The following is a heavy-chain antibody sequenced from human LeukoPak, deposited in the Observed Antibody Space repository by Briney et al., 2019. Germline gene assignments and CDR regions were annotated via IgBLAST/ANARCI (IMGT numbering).Heavy chain of an antibody. J-gene: IGHJ4*02. Sequence: PGGSLRLSCAASGFIFVNYAIHWVRQAPGKGPEWLSLIRGDENTKYYTDSVKGRFTISRDNSKGSLYLHMNSLRTEDTALYYCAKDIGTGWDLDYCGQGTLVTVSS. CDR2: IRGDENTK. CDR1: GFIFVNYA. D-gene: IGHD1-26*01. CDR3: AKDIGTGWDLDY. V-gene: IGHV3-43*02.